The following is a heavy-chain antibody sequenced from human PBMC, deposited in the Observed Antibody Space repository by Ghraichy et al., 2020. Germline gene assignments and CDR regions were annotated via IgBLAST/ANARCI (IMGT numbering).Heavy chain of an antibody. Sequence: SETLSLTCAVYGGSFSGYYWSWIRQPPGKGLEWIGEINHSGSTNYNPSLKSRVTISVDMSKNQFSLKLSSVTAADTAVYYCARVRGGNSSLYYGMDVWGQGTTVTVSS. D-gene: IGHD6-13*01. J-gene: IGHJ6*02. CDR2: INHSGST. CDR3: ARVRGGNSSLYYGMDV. CDR1: GGSFSGYY. V-gene: IGHV4-34*01.